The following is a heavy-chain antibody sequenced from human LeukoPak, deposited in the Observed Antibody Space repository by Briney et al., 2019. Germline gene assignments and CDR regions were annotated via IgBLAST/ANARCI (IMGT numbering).Heavy chain of an antibody. J-gene: IGHJ5*02. CDR2: IKQDGSEK. V-gene: IGHV3-7*01. CDR3: ARDFSAQVPVTIHDNWFDP. D-gene: IGHD2-2*01. CDR1: GFTFRSYW. Sequence: PGGSLRLSCTVSGFTFRSYWMSWVRQAPGKGLEWVGNIKQDGSEKYYVDSVKGRFTISRDNAKNSLYLQMNSLRADDTAMYYCARDFSAQVPVTIHDNWFDPWGQGTLVIVSS.